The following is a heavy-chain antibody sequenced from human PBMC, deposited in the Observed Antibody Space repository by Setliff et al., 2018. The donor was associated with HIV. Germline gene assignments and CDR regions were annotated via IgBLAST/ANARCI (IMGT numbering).Heavy chain of an antibody. J-gene: IGHJ4*02. V-gene: IGHV4-38-2*01. Sequence: SETLSLTCAVSGYSISSGSYWGWVRQPPGKGLEWIGSIYHSGRTYYNPSLKSRVTISVDKSKNQFSLKLSSVTAADTAVYYCARRRDFDYWGQGTLVTVSS. CDR1: GYSISSGSY. CDR3: ARRRDFDY. CDR2: IYHSGRT.